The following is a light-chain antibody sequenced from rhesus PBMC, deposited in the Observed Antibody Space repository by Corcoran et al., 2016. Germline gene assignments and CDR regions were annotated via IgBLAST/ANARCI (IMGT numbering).Light chain of an antibody. CDR1: ENVNNY. Sequence: DIQMTQSPSSLSASVGDRVTITCRASENVNNYLNWYQQKPGKAPKLLIYKASTLQSGVPSRFSGSGSGTDYTFTISSLQPEDVATYYCQHGYGTPLTFGGGTKVEIE. J-gene: IGKJ4*01. CDR2: KAS. CDR3: QHGYGTPLT. V-gene: IGKV1-74*01.